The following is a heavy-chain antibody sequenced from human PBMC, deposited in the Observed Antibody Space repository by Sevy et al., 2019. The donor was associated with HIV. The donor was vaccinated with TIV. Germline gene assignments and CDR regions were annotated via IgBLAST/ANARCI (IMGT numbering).Heavy chain of an antibody. CDR2: ISDTSGYI. V-gene: IGHV3-21*06. J-gene: IGHJ1*01. D-gene: IGHD6-19*01. Sequence: GGSLRLSCAASGVSLNTYSMNWVRQAPGKGLEWVSSISDTSGYIFYADSVKGRFTISRDNARNSLYLQMNSLRAEDMAVYYCARDAGSGWQKYFQQWGQGTLVTVSS. CDR1: GVSLNTYS. CDR3: ARDAGSGWQKYFQQ.